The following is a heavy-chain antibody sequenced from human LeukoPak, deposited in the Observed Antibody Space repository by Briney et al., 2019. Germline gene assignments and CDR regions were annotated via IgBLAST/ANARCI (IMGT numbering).Heavy chain of an antibody. Sequence: SETLSLTCTVSGGSISSSSYYWGWIRQPPGKGLEWIGSIYYSGSTYYNPSLKSRVTISADTSKNQLSLKLRSVTAADTAVYYCARHPEIPAAMGGYFDYWGQGTLVIVSS. CDR1: GGSISSSSYY. CDR2: IYYSGST. CDR3: ARHPEIPAAMGGYFDY. J-gene: IGHJ4*02. D-gene: IGHD2-2*01. V-gene: IGHV4-39*01.